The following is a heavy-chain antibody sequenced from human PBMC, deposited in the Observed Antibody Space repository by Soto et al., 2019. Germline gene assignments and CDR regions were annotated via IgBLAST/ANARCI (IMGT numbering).Heavy chain of an antibody. CDR3: ARDKARLQLGGNYSYILDV. V-gene: IGHV1-69*12. CDR1: GGTFSNSA. D-gene: IGHD2-15*01. J-gene: IGHJ6*02. CDR2: IMPVFRTP. Sequence: QVQLDQSGAEVKKPGSSVKLSCKASGGTFSNSAISWVRQAPGQGLEWMGGIMPVFRTPDYAQKFQGRVTITADESTTTAYMELSGLKPDDTAVYYCARDKARLQLGGNYSYILDVWGQGTTVTVSS.